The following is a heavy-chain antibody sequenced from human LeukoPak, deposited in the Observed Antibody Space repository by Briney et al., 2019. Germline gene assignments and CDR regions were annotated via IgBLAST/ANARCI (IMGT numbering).Heavy chain of an antibody. CDR1: GFSFSSYG. CDR2: IRYDGSNK. J-gene: IGHJ4*02. V-gene: IGHV3-30*02. Sequence: PGGSLRLSCAASGFSFSSYGMHWVRQAPDKGLEWVAFIRYDGSNKYYADSVKGRFTISRDNSKNTLYLQMNNLRDEDTAVYYGAKIPSAVPGRGFDYWGQGTLVTVSS. CDR3: AKIPSAVPGRGFDY. D-gene: IGHD6-19*01.